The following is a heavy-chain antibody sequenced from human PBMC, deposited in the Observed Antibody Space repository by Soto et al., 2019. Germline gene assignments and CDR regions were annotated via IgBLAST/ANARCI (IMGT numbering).Heavy chain of an antibody. Sequence: QVQLQQWGAGLLKPSETLSLTCAVYGGSFSGYYWSWIRQPPGKGLEWIGEINHSGSTSYNPSLKSRVTISVDTSKNQFSLKLSSVTAADTAVYYCARAGSSSSGWFDPWGQGTLVTVSS. CDR2: INHSGST. CDR3: ARAGSSSSGWFDP. V-gene: IGHV4-34*01. D-gene: IGHD6-6*01. J-gene: IGHJ5*02. CDR1: GGSFSGYY.